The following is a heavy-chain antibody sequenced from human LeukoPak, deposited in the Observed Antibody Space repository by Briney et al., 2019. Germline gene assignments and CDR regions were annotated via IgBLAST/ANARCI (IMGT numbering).Heavy chain of an antibody. CDR3: ARDCSGGSCYPAAFDI. Sequence: SSETLSLTCTVSGGSISSYYWSWIRQPPGKGLEWIGYISYSGSTNFNPSLKSRVTMSVDTSKNQFSLRLSSVAAADTAVYYCARDCSGGSCYPAAFDIWGQGTMVTVSS. CDR1: GGSISSYY. V-gene: IGHV4-59*12. D-gene: IGHD2-15*01. CDR2: ISYSGST. J-gene: IGHJ3*02.